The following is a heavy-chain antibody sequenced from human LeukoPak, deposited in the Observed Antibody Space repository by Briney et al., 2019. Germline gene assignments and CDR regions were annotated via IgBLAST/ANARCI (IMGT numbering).Heavy chain of an antibody. CDR2: INHSGST. Sequence: SETLSLTCAVYGGSFSGYYWTWIRQPPGKGLEWIGEINHSGSTTYKPSLKSRVTMSVDTSKNHFSLRLTSVTAADTAVYYCARGPCSTSCHRSWYFDYWGQGTLVTVSS. J-gene: IGHJ4*02. D-gene: IGHD2-2*01. CDR1: GGSFSGYY. V-gene: IGHV4-34*01. CDR3: ARGPCSTSCHRSWYFDY.